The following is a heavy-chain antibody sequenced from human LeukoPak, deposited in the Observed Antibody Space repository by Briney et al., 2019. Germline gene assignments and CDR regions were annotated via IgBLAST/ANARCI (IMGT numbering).Heavy chain of an antibody. CDR2: ISAYNGNT. CDR1: GYTFTSYG. D-gene: IGHD3-22*01. Sequence: GASVKVSCKASGYTFTSYGISWVRQAPGQGLEWMGWISAYNGNTNYAQKLQGRVTMTTDTSTSTAYMELRSLRSDDTAVYYCARVCPQGDYYDSSGPLDYWGQGTLVTVSS. V-gene: IGHV1-18*01. J-gene: IGHJ4*02. CDR3: ARVCPQGDYYDSSGPLDY.